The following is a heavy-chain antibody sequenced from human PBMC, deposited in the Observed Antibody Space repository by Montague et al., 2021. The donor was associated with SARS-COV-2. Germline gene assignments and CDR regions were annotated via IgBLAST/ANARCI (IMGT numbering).Heavy chain of an antibody. V-gene: IGHV4-61*02. CDR1: GGSISSGSYY. CDR2: IYTSGTT. CDR3: ARAHSGSCAHLDN. Sequence: TLSLTCTVSGGSISSGSYYWSWIRQPAGKGLEWIGRIYTSGTTDYSFSLKSRVTISLDTSKNQFSLKLTSVTAADTAVYYCARAHSGSCAHLDNWGQGSLVTVSS. J-gene: IGHJ4*02. D-gene: IGHD5-12*01.